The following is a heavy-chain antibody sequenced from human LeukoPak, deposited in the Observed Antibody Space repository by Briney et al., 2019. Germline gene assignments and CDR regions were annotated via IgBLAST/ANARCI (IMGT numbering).Heavy chain of an antibody. CDR1: GYSISSGYY. CDR2: VYHSGST. J-gene: IGHJ4*02. V-gene: IGHV4-38-2*02. D-gene: IGHD3-22*01. CDR3: ARDPSDYYDSSGSFDY. Sequence: SETLSLTCSVSGYSISSGYYWGWIRQPPGKGLEWIGSVYHSGSTYYNPSLKSRVTISVDTSKNQFSLKLSSVTAADTAVYYCARDPSDYYDSSGSFDYWGQGTLVTVSS.